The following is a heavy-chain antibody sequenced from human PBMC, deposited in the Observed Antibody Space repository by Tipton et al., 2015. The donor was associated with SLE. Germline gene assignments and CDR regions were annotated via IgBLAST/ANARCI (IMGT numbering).Heavy chain of an antibody. D-gene: IGHD3-10*01. J-gene: IGHJ4*02. CDR1: GGSISSYY. Sequence: LRLSCTVSGGSISSYYWSWIRQPPGKGLEWIGYIYYSGSTNYNPSLKSRVTISVDTSKNQFSLKLSSVTAADTAVYYCARQITRYFDYWGQGTLVTVSS. CDR2: IYYSGST. CDR3: ARQITRYFDY. V-gene: IGHV4-59*08.